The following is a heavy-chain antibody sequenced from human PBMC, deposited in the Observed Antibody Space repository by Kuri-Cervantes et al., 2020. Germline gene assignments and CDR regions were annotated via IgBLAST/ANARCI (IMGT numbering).Heavy chain of an antibody. CDR1: GYTFTGYY. D-gene: IGHD6-19*01. J-gene: IGHJ5*02. Sequence: ASVKVSCKVSGYTFTGYYMHWVRQAPGQGLEWMGWINPNSGGTNYAQKFQGRVTMTRDTPISTAYMELSRLRSDDTAVYYCARERLAVAGLHGWFDPWGQGTLVTVSS. CDR2: INPNSGGT. CDR3: ARERLAVAGLHGWFDP. V-gene: IGHV1-2*02.